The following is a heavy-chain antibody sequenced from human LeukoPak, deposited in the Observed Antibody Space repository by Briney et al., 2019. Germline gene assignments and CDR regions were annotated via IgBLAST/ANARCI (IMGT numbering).Heavy chain of an antibody. CDR3: AREGAVKRFDY. CDR2: INPNSGGT. V-gene: IGHV1-2*06. CDR1: GYTFTGYY. J-gene: IGHJ4*02. Sequence: ASVTVSCTASGYTFTGYYMHWVRQAPGQGLEWMGRINPNSGGTNYAQKFQGRVTMTRDTSISTAYMELSRLRSDDTAVYYCAREGAVKRFDYWGQGTLVTVSS. D-gene: IGHD5-24*01.